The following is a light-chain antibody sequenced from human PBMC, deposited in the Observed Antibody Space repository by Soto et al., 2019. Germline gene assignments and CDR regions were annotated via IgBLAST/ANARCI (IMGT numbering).Light chain of an antibody. CDR2: DNN. V-gene: IGLV1-40*01. Sequence: QFVLTQPPSVSGSPGQRVTISCTGSSSNFGAGYDVHWYQQLPGTAPKLLIYDNNSRPSGVPDRISASKSGTSASLAITGLQAEDEADYYCQSYDTSLSGAVFGGGTKLTVL. J-gene: IGLJ3*02. CDR1: SSNFGAGYD. CDR3: QSYDTSLSGAV.